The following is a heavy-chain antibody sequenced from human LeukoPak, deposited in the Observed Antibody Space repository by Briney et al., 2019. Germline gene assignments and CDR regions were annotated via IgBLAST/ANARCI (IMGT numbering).Heavy chain of an antibody. CDR1: GASLSSGGYY. CDR3: ARVEKIYYYYVDV. V-gene: IGHV4-30-2*01. CDR2: ISHSGST. J-gene: IGHJ6*03. Sequence: SETLSLTCSVSGASLSSGGYYWSWIRQPPEKGLEWIGFISHSGSTYQNLSLKSRVTISVDRSKNQFSLKLSSVTAADTAVYYCARVEKIYYYYVDVWGKGTTVTVSS.